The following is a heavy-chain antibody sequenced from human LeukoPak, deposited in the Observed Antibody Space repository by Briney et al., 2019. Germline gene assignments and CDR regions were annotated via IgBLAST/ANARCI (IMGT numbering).Heavy chain of an antibody. D-gene: IGHD3-22*01. CDR3: ANDRVGSYYYDSSGYPGNYFDY. CDR2: ISYDGSNK. J-gene: IGHJ4*02. CDR1: GFTFSSYG. Sequence: GGSLRLSCVASGFTFSSYGMHWVRQAPGKGLEWVAVISYDGSNKYYADSVKGRFTISRDNSKNTLYLQMNSLRAEDTAVYYCANDRVGSYYYDSSGYPGNYFDYWGQGTLVTVSS. V-gene: IGHV3-30*18.